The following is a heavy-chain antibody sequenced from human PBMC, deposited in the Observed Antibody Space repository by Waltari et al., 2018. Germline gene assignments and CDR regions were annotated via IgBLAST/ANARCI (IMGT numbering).Heavy chain of an antibody. V-gene: IGHV1-46*01. CDR1: GYTFANCH. CDR3: ARVPPGPYYFDH. J-gene: IGHJ4*02. CDR2: INPSGGSA. Sequence: QVQLVQSGAEVKTTGASVYVSCKVSGYTFANCHIHWVRQAPGHGLEWMGKINPSGGSAGYPQKFQGRITMTRDTSTVTVYMELSSLTSEDTAVYFCARVPPGPYYFDHWGQGTLVTASS.